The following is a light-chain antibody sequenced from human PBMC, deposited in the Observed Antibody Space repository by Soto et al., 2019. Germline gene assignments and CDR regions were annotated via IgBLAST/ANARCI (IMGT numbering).Light chain of an antibody. CDR2: GAS. J-gene: IGKJ2*01. CDR1: QSVPPAS. V-gene: IGKV3-20*01. Sequence: EIVLTQSPGTLSLSPGERATLSCRASQSVPPASLAWNQKKPGQAPRPLIHGASSRATGIPDRFSGSGSGTDFTLTISRLEPEDFAVYFCQHYGGSPYTFGQGTTLEIK. CDR3: QHYGGSPYT.